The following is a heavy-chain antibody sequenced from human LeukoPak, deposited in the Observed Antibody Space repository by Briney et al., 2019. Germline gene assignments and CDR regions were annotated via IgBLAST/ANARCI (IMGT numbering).Heavy chain of an antibody. CDR3: AKDRSIGTYYTFDH. CDR2: ISSSGGMT. J-gene: IGHJ4*02. CDR1: GFTVTDYA. Sequence: GGSLRLSCAASGFTVTDYAMTWVRQAPGKGLKWVSSISSSGGMTYYADAVKGRFTVSRDNSKNSLYLQMNSLTAADTAVYYCAKDRSIGTYYTFDHWGQGTLVTVSS. D-gene: IGHD1-26*01. V-gene: IGHV3-23*01.